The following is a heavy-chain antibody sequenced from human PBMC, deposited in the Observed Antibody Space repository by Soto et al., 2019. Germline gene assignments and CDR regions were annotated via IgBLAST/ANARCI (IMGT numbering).Heavy chain of an antibody. J-gene: IGHJ4*02. CDR2: IYYSGST. D-gene: IGHD3-22*01. CDR3: ARAFLYDSSRPGFDY. Sequence: QVQLQESGPGLVKPSQTLSLTCTVSGGSISSGGYYWSWIRQHPGKGLEWIGYIYYSGSTYYNPSLKSRVTISVDTSKNQFSLKLSSVTAADTAVYYCARAFLYDSSRPGFDYWGQGTLVTVSS. CDR1: GGSISSGGYY. V-gene: IGHV4-31*03.